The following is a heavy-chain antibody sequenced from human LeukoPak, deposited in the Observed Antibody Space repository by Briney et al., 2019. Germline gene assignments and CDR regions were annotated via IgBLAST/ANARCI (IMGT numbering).Heavy chain of an antibody. CDR1: GFTFNNLL. CDR3: ATVSEY. J-gene: IGHJ4*02. CDR2: INHDGTGT. V-gene: IGHV3-74*01. Sequence: PGGSLTLSCAASGFTFNNLLIDWGRKVPGPGPGLVSSINHDGTGTYYADSVKGRFTISRDNAKNTVYLQMNGLRAEDTTVYYCATVSEYWGQGTLVTVSS.